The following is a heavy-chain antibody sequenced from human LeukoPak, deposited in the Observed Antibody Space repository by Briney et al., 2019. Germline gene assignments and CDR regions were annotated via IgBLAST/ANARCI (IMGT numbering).Heavy chain of an antibody. V-gene: IGHV1-18*01. CDR3: ARTVTGYSYGEIDY. D-gene: IGHD5-18*01. CDR2: ISAYNGNT. CDR1: GYTFTSYG. Sequence: ASVKVSCKASGYTFTSYGISWVRQAPGQGLEWMGWISAYNGNTNYVQKLQGRVTMTTDTSTSTAYMELRSLRSDDTAVYYCARTVTGYSYGEIDYWGQGTLVTVSS. J-gene: IGHJ4*02.